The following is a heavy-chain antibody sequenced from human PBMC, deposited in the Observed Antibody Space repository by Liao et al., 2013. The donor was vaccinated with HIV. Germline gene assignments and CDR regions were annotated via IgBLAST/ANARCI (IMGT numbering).Heavy chain of an antibody. J-gene: IGHJ4*02. CDR3: ARGLVEMATVRPDYFNY. Sequence: QVQLQQWGAGLLKPSETLSLTCAVYGGSFSGYYWSWIRQSPGKGLEWIGEINHSGSTNYNPSLKSRVTISVDTSKNQFSLKLSSVTAADTAVYYCARGLVEMATVRPDYFNYWGQGTLVTVSS. D-gene: IGHD5-24*01. V-gene: IGHV4-34*01. CDR1: GGSFSGYY. CDR2: INHSGST.